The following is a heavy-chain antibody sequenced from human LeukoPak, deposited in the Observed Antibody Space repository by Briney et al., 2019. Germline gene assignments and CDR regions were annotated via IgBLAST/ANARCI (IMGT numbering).Heavy chain of an antibody. CDR1: GYSFTNYW. Sequence: PGESLRISCKGSGYSFTNYWINWVRQMPGKGLEWMGRIDPSDSYTNYSPSFQGHVTISADKSISTVYLQWSSLKASDTAIYYCARSVYYYYHMDVCSQGTTVTVSS. CDR2: IDPSDSYT. CDR3: ARSVYYYYHMDV. V-gene: IGHV5-10-1*01. J-gene: IGHJ6*02.